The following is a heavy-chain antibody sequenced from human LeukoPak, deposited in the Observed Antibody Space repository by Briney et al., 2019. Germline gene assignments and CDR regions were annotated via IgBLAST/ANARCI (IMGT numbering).Heavy chain of an antibody. D-gene: IGHD1-1*01. CDR2: IYYSGST. CDR3: ARRRTTGTRSYFDY. CDR1: GGSISSYY. Sequence: SETLSLTCTVSGGSISSYYWSWLRQPPGKGLEWIGYIYYSGSTNYNSSLKSRVTISVDTSKNQFSLKLSSVTAADTAVYYCARRRTTGTRSYFDYWGQGTLVTVSS. J-gene: IGHJ4*02. V-gene: IGHV4-59*08.